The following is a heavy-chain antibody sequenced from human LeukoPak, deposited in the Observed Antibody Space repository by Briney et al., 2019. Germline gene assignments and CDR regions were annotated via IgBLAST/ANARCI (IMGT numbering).Heavy chain of an antibody. CDR2: INHSGST. CDR1: GGSFSVYY. V-gene: IGHV4-34*01. CDR3: ARGREYSSHLFIDY. Sequence: AETLSLTCAVYGGSFSVYYGSWIRQPPGKGLEWIGEINHSGSTNYNPSLKSRVTISVDTSKNQFSLQLSCVSAADTAVYCCARGREYSSHLFIDYWGQGTMVTVSS. D-gene: IGHD6-6*01. J-gene: IGHJ4*02.